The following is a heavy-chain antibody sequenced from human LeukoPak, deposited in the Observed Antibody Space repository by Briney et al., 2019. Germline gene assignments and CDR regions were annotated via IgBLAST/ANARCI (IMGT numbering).Heavy chain of an antibody. Sequence: PGGSLRLSCAASGFTFSSYDMHWVRQATGKGLEWVSAIGTAGDTYYPGSVKGRFTISRENAKNSLYLQMNSLRAGDTAVYYCARGSRYFDSVDYWGQGTLVTVSS. D-gene: IGHD3-9*01. J-gene: IGHJ4*02. V-gene: IGHV3-13*01. CDR3: ARGSRYFDSVDY. CDR2: IGTAGDT. CDR1: GFTFSSYD.